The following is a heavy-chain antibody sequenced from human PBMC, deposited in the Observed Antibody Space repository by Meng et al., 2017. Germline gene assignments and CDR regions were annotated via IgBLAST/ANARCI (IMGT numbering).Heavy chain of an antibody. CDR3: ARGTVLLWFGELLHRNWFDP. CDR1: AGSCSSSNW. J-gene: IGHJ5*02. D-gene: IGHD3-10*01. V-gene: IGHV4-4*02. Sequence: SSPSLWSPSGPPSLTVLSSAGSCSSSNWWSWVTQPPGKGLEWSGEIYHSGSTNYNPSLKSRVTISVDKSKNQFSLKLSFVTAADTAVYYCARGTVLLWFGELLHRNWFDPWGQGTLVTVSS. CDR2: IYHSGST.